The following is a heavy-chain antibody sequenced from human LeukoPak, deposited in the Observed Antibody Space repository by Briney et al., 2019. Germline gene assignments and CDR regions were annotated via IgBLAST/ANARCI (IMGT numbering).Heavy chain of an antibody. CDR1: GFTFSSYA. V-gene: IGHV3-53*01. CDR2: IYSGGST. Sequence: GGSLRLSCAASGFTFSSYAMNWVRQAPGKGLEWVSVIYSGGSTDYADSVKGRFTISSDNSKNTLYLQMNSLRAEDTAVYYCARDPCSYSGYDCSGYWGQGTLVTVPS. CDR3: ARDPCSYSGYDCSGY. J-gene: IGHJ4*02. D-gene: IGHD5-12*01.